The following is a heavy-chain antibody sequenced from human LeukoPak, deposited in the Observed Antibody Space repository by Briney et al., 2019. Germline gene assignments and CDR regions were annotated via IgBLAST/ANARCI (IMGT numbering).Heavy chain of an antibody. Sequence: GSLRLSCAASGFTFTNFAMHWVRQAPGKGLGWVTVISNDGKNKFYTDSVKGRFTISRDDSTNTLYLQMNSLRDDDTAVYYCARGPNSSGYSYGDYWGQGTLVTVSS. J-gene: IGHJ4*02. CDR2: ISNDGKNK. CDR1: GFTFTNFA. D-gene: IGHD1-26*01. CDR3: ARGPNSSGYSYGDY. V-gene: IGHV3-30*04.